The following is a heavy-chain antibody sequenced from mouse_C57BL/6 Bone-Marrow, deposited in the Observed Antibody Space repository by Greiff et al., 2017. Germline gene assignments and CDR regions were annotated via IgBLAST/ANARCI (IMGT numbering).Heavy chain of an antibody. CDR1: GYSFTDYN. CDR3: ARIIYYGNFYAMDY. J-gene: IGHJ4*01. Sequence: EVKLVESGPELVKPGASVKISCKASGYSFTDYNMNWVKQSNGTSLEWIGVINPNYGTTSYNQKFKGKATLTVDQSSSTAYMQLNSLTSEDSAVYYCARIIYYGNFYAMDYWGQGTSVTVSS. V-gene: IGHV1-39*01. D-gene: IGHD2-1*01. CDR2: INPNYGTT.